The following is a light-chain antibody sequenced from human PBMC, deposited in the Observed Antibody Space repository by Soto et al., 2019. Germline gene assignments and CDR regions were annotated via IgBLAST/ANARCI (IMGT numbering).Light chain of an antibody. CDR2: SNT. Sequence: QSVLTQPPSVSGAPEQRVTISCTGSNSNIGAGFGVQWYQQFPRTAPRLLIYSNTNRPSGVPDRFSASKSGTSASLAITGLRAEDEADYYCQSFDINVLALIFGVGTKLTVL. CDR1: NSNIGAGFG. J-gene: IGLJ2*01. V-gene: IGLV1-40*01. CDR3: QSFDINVLALI.